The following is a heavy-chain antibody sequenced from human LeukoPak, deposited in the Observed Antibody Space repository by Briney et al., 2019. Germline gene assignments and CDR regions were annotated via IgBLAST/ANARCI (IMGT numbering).Heavy chain of an antibody. J-gene: IGHJ4*02. V-gene: IGHV3-7*01. Sequence: GGSLRLSCAASGCTFSSYWMTWVRQAPGKGLEWVANIKQDGSEKYYVDSVKGRFTISRDNAKNSLYLQMNSLRAEGTAVYYCARQHFHCRGGSCYPGWFDYWGQGTLVTVSS. CDR3: ARQHFHCRGGSCYPGWFDY. CDR2: IKQDGSEK. CDR1: GCTFSSYW. D-gene: IGHD2-15*01.